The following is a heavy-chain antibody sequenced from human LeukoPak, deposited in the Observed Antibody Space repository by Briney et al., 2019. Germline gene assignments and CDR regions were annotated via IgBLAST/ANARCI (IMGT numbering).Heavy chain of an antibody. Sequence: ASVKVSCKASGHTFTGYYVYWVRQAPGQGLEWMGWMNPNVGGANFPQEFQGRVTVTSDPAISAAYMELRRLRSDDTAVYYCARAVFGESLESWGQGTLVTVSS. CDR2: MNPNVGGA. CDR3: ARAVFGESLES. D-gene: IGHD3-10*02. V-gene: IGHV1-2*02. J-gene: IGHJ4*02. CDR1: GHTFTGYY.